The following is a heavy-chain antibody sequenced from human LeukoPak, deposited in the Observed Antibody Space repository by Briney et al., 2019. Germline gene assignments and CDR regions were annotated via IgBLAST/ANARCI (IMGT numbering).Heavy chain of an antibody. CDR3: ARDTNGYGD. J-gene: IGHJ4*02. CDR2: ISSGSSNI. CDR1: GFTFSSYS. D-gene: IGHD5-18*01. V-gene: IGHV3-21*01. Sequence: PGGSLRLSCAASGFTFSSYSMNWVRQAPGKGLEWVSSISSGSSNIYYADSVKGRFTISRDNAKNSLYLQMNSLRAEDTAVYYCARDTNGYGDWGQGTLVTVSS.